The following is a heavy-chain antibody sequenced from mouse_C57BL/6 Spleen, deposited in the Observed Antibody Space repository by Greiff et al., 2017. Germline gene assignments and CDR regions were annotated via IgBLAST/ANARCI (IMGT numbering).Heavy chain of an antibody. CDR1: GYTFTSYW. CDR3: ARSDGYYLFAY. V-gene: IGHV1-52*01. Sequence: QVQLQQPGAELVRPGSSVKLSCKASGYTFTSYWMHWVKQRPIQGLEWIGNIDPSDSETHYNQKFKDKATLTVDKSSSTAYMQLSSLTSEDSAVYYCARSDGYYLFAYWGQGTLVTVSA. CDR2: IDPSDSET. J-gene: IGHJ3*01. D-gene: IGHD2-3*01.